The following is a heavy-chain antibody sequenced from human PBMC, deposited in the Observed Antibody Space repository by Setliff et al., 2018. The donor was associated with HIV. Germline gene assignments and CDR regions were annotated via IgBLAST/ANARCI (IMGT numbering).Heavy chain of an antibody. J-gene: IGHJ3*02. V-gene: IGHV1-2*06. CDR2: INPNSGGT. CDR1: GYTFTGYY. CDR3: ASKVYCTNGVCLDALDI. D-gene: IGHD2-8*01. Sequence: GASVKVSCKASGYTFTGYYMHWVRQAPGQGLEWMGRINPNSGGTNYAQRFQGRVTMTRDTSISTAYMELSRLRSEDTAVYYCASKVYCTNGVCLDALDIWGQGTMVTVSS.